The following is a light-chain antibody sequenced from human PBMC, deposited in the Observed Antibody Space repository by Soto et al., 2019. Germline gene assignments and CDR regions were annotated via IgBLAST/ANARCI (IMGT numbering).Light chain of an antibody. CDR3: QVYGSSPKT. J-gene: IGKJ1*01. CDR1: QPVNSGY. Sequence: MVFTQSPGTLSLSPGEGATPCCRASQPVNSGYLAWYQQKPGQAPRLLMYGVSTRDTGIPDRFSGSGAGTDFTLTISRLEPGDFAVYYCQVYGSSPKTFGQGTNVDIK. V-gene: IGKV3-20*01. CDR2: GVS.